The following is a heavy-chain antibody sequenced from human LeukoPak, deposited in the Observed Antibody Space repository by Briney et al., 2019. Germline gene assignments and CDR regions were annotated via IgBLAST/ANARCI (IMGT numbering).Heavy chain of an antibody. CDR1: GYTFTCYY. J-gene: IGHJ4*02. D-gene: IGHD2-8*01. CDR3: ARGHAETPSSFDY. V-gene: IGHV1-2*02. CDR2: INPNSGGT. Sequence: GASXKVSCKASGYTFTCYYMHWVRQAPGQGLEWMGWINPNSGGTDYAQKFHVTVTMTTDTSISTAYMELSRLRSDDTAVYYCARGHAETPSSFDYWGQGTLVTVSS.